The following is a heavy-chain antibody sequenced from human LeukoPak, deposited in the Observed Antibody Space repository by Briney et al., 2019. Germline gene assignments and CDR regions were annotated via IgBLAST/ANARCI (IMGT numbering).Heavy chain of an antibody. V-gene: IGHV1-24*01. D-gene: IGHD3-16*01. CDR3: ARDQAPRMITFGGPRRWFDP. Sequence: GASVKVSCKVSGYTLTELSMHWVRQAPGKGLEWMGGFDPEDGETIYAQKFQGRVTMTEDTSTDTAYMELSRLRSDDTAVYYCARDQAPRMITFGGPRRWFDPWGQGTLVTVSS. CDR1: GYTLTELS. CDR2: FDPEDGET. J-gene: IGHJ5*02.